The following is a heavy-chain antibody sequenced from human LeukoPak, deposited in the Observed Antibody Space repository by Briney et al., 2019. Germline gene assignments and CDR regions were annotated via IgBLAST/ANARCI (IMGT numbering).Heavy chain of an antibody. Sequence: SETLSLTCTVSGGSISSRYSSWVRHPPGKGLEWGGYIYYSRSTGYNPPLKSRVTISVDTSKSECSLKLTSVTAADTAVYYCTRATTTGGWGSGWGTFDYWGQGMLVTVSS. CDR3: TRATTTGGWGSGWGTFDY. D-gene: IGHD6-19*01. CDR2: IYYSRST. J-gene: IGHJ4*02. V-gene: IGHV4-59*11. CDR1: GGSISSRY.